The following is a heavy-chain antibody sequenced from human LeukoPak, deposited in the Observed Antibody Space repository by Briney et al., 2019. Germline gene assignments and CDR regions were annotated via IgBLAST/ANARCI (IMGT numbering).Heavy chain of an antibody. CDR3: ARDHGIAAAASYSSGWYDLDY. CDR2: IWYDGSNK. J-gene: IGHJ4*02. D-gene: IGHD6-19*01. Sequence: GGSLRLSCAASGFTFSSYGMHWVRQAPGKGLEWVAVIWYDGSNKYYADSVKGRFTISRDNSKNTLYLQMNSLRAEDTAVYYCARDHGIAAAASYSSGWYDLDYWGQGALVTVSS. CDR1: GFTFSSYG. V-gene: IGHV3-33*01.